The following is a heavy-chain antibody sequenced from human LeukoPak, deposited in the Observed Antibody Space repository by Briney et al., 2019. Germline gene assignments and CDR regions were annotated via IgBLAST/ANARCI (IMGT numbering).Heavy chain of an antibody. V-gene: IGHV4-39*07. J-gene: IGHJ4*02. D-gene: IGHD6-13*01. Sequence: SETLSLTCTVSGGSISSSSYYWGWIRQPPGKGLEWIGSIYYSGSTYYNPSLKSRVTISVDTSKNQFSLKLSSVTAADTAVYHCARASLIAAAGRFDYWGQGTLVTVSS. CDR1: GGSISSSSYY. CDR2: IYYSGST. CDR3: ARASLIAAAGRFDY.